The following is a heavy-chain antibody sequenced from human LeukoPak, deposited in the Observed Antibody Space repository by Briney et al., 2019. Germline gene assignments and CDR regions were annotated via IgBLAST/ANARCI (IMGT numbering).Heavy chain of an antibody. D-gene: IGHD3-16*02. CDR3: ARHAFLYDYVWGSYRPTYYFDY. CDR1: GGSISSYY. J-gene: IGHJ4*02. Sequence: SETLSLTCTVSGGSISSYYWSWIRQPPGKGLDWIGYIYYSGSTNYNPSLRSRVTISLDTSKNQFSLKLSSVTAADTAVYYCARHAFLYDYVWGSYRPTYYFDYWGQGTLLTVSS. V-gene: IGHV4-59*08. CDR2: IYYSGST.